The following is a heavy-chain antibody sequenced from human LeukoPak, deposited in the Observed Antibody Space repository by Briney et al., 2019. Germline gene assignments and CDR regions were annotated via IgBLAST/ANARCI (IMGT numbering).Heavy chain of an antibody. CDR2: ISSSSSYI. J-gene: IGHJ4*02. CDR3: AKVSPVGYFDY. CDR1: GFTFSSYS. V-gene: IGHV3-21*04. Sequence: GGSLRLSCAASGFTFSSYSMNWVRQAPGKGLEWVSSISSSSSYIYYADSVKGRFTISRDNAKNSLYLQMNSLRAEDTAVYYCAKVSPVGYFDYWGQGTLVTVSS.